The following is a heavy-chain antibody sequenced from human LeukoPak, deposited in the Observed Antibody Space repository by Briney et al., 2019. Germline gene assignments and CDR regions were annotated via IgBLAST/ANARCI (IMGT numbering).Heavy chain of an antibody. D-gene: IGHD2-15*01. Sequence: ASVKVSCKASGYTFVNYGISWVRQAPGQGLEWMGWISAYTGNRYFAQKLQGRVTMTRDTSTSTVYMELSSLRSEDTAVYYSARGGSIVVVVAAILDYWGQGTLVTVSS. V-gene: IGHV1-18*01. CDR3: ARGGSIVVVVAAILDY. J-gene: IGHJ4*02. CDR1: GYTFVNYG. CDR2: ISAYTGNR.